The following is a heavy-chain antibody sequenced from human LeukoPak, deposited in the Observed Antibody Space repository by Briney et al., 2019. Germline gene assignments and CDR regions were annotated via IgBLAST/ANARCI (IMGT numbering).Heavy chain of an antibody. CDR3: AKSSGYYYPFDY. V-gene: IGHV3-23*01. CDR1: GFTFNDYY. J-gene: IGHJ4*02. Sequence: GGSLRLSCAASGFTFNDYYMSWIRQAPGKGLEWVSSISGSGGSTYYTDSVKGRFTISRDSSKNTLYLQMNSLRAEDTAVYYCAKSSGYYYPFDYWGQGTLVTVSS. D-gene: IGHD3-22*01. CDR2: ISGSGGST.